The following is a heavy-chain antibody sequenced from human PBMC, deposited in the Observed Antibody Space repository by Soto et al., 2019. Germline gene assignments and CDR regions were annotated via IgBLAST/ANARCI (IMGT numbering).Heavy chain of an antibody. CDR3: ARSGSQSYFKH. J-gene: IGHJ1*01. CDR2: ISSSGGNT. V-gene: IGHV3-23*01. CDR1: GFTFSSYA. Sequence: PGGSLRLSCGASGFTFSSYAMNWVRQAPRKGLEWVSAISSSGGNTYYADSVKGRFTISRDNSNNTLSLQMNSLRDEDTAVYYCARSGSQSYFKHWGLGTLVTVSS. D-gene: IGHD3-10*01.